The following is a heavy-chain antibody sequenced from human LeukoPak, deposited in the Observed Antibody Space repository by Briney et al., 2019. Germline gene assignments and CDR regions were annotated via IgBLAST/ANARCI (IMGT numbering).Heavy chain of an antibody. CDR1: GYTFTSYY. CDR3: ARDLNTVTTLIPVYYFDY. CDR2: FNPSGGST. V-gene: IGHV1-46*01. Sequence: ASVKVSCKASGYTFTSYYMHWVRQAPGQGLEWMGIFNPSGGSTSYAQKFQGRVTMTRDTSTSTVYMELSSLRSEDTAVYYCARDLNTVTTLIPVYYFDYWGQGTLVTVSS. J-gene: IGHJ4*02. D-gene: IGHD4-17*01.